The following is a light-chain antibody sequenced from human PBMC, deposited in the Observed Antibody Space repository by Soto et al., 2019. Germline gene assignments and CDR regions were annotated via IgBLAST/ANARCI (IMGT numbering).Light chain of an antibody. CDR2: AAS. Sequence: DIQMTQSPSSLSASVGDRVTITCRASQSISMYLNCYQQKPGKAPKLLIYAASSLQSGVPSRFSGSGSETDFTLTISSLQPEDFATYSCQQSYSTTWTFGQGTKVDI. CDR3: QQSYSTTWT. J-gene: IGKJ1*01. CDR1: QSISMY. V-gene: IGKV1-39*01.